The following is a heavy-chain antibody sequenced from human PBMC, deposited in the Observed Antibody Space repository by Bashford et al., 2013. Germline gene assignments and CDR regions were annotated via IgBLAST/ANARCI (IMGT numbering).Heavy chain of an antibody. CDR3: ARGKQVAGRGNQHAFDI. CDR2: INPNSGGT. D-gene: IGHD6-19*01. J-gene: IGHJ3*02. Sequence: ASVKVSCKASGYTFTSYYMHWVRQAPGQGPEWMGRINPNSGGTNYAQKFQGRVTMTRDTSISTAYMELSRLRSDDTAVYYCARGKQVAGRGNQHAFDIWGQGTMVTVSS. CDR1: GYTFTSYY. V-gene: IGHV1-2*06.